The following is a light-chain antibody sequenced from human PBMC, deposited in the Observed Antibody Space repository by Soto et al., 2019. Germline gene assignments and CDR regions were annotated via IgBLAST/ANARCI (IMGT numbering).Light chain of an antibody. CDR1: ESISAW. J-gene: IGKJ1*01. V-gene: IGKV1-5*01. CDR3: LQYSDYPWK. Sequence: DIQMTQSPSTLSASIGDRVIITCRASESISAWLAWYQQKPGKAPKVLISDASNLQNGVPLRFSGSGSGTAFILTITSLQPDDFATYYCLQYSDYPWKVGQGTEVEIK. CDR2: DAS.